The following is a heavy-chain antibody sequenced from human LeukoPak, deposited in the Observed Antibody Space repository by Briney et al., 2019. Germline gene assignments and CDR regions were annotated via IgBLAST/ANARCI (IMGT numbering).Heavy chain of an antibody. J-gene: IGHJ4*02. CDR3: ARDRSNQPYDY. Sequence: ASVKVSCKASGYTFTSYYMHWVRQAPGQGLEWMGWISAYNGNTNYAQKLQGRVTMTTDTSTSTAYMELRSLRSDDTAVYYCARDRSNQPYDYWGQGTLVTVSS. D-gene: IGHD2-2*01. CDR1: GYTFTSYY. V-gene: IGHV1-18*04. CDR2: ISAYNGNT.